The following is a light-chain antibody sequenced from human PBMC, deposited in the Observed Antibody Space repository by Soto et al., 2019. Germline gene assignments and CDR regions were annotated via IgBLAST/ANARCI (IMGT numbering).Light chain of an antibody. V-gene: IGLV2-8*01. Sequence: QSVLTQPPSASGSPGQSVTISCTGTSSDVGGYNYVSWYQQHPGKAPKLMIYEVSKRPSGVPDRFSGSKSGNTASLTVSGLQAEDEADYYCSSYAGSNNSLFVFGTGTKAT. CDR3: SSYAGSNNSLFV. CDR2: EVS. J-gene: IGLJ1*01. CDR1: SSDVGGYNY.